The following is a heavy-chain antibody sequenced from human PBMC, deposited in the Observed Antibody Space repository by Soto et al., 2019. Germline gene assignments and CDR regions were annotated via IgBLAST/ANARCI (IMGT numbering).Heavy chain of an antibody. CDR3: ARALIQLWPHYYYGMDV. Sequence: SETLSLTCTFSCGSIISGDYYWSWIRQPPGKGLEWIGYIYYSGSTYYNPSLKSRVTISVDTSKNQFSLKQTSVTAADTAVYYCARALIQLWPHYYYGMDVWGQGTTVTVSS. J-gene: IGHJ6*02. D-gene: IGHD5-18*01. CDR2: IYYSGST. V-gene: IGHV4-30-4*01. CDR1: CGSIISGDYY.